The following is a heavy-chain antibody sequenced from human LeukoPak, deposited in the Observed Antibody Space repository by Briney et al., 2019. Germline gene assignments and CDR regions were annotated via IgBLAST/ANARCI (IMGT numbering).Heavy chain of an antibody. CDR3: SLCETGDGRGYDDFDI. J-gene: IGHJ3*02. Sequence: SGGSLRLSCAASGFTFSSYAMNWVRQAPGKGLEWVSAISGSGGSTYYADSVKGRFTISRDNAKNTLYLRMTGLRADDTAFYYCSLCETGDGRGYDDFDIWGQGTMVTVSS. D-gene: IGHD5-12*01. CDR1: GFTFSSYA. V-gene: IGHV3-23*01. CDR2: ISGSGGST.